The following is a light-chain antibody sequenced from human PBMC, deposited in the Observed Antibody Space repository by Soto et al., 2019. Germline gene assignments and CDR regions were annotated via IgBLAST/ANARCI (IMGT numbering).Light chain of an antibody. CDR2: GAS. CDR1: QSVSSSY. CDR3: QKYGSSPVT. J-gene: IGKJ1*01. V-gene: IGKV3-20*01. Sequence: EIALTQSPGTLSLSPGERATLSCRASQSVSSSYLAWYQQKPGQAPRLLIYGASSRATGIPDRFSGSGSGTDFTLTISRLEPEDFAVYYCQKYGSSPVTFGQGTKVDIK.